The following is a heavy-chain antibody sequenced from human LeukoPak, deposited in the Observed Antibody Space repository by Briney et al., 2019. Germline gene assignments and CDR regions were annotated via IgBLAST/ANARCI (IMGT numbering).Heavy chain of an antibody. J-gene: IGHJ4*02. D-gene: IGHD1-26*01. CDR3: AKGSGSYSQMFRSEFDY. CDR1: GFTFDDYA. V-gene: IGHV3-9*01. Sequence: GGSLRLSCAASGFTFDDYAMHWVWQAPGKGLEWVSGISWNSGSIGYADSVKGRFTISRDNAKNSLYLQMNSLRAEDTALYYCAKGSGSYSQMFRSEFDYWGQGTLVTVSS. CDR2: ISWNSGSI.